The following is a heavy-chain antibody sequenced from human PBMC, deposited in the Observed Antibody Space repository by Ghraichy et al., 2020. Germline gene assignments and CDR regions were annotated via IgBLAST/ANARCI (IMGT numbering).Heavy chain of an antibody. V-gene: IGHV3-7*03. J-gene: IGHJ3*02. CDR1: GFTFSSFW. Sequence: GGSLRLSCAASGFTFSSFWMTWVRQAPGKGLEWVANIKPDGSEKYYVDSVRGRSTISRDNAKNSLYLQMNGLRAEDTAVYYCARGGHIWGQGTMVTVSS. D-gene: IGHD3-10*01. CDR2: IKPDGSEK. CDR3: ARGGHI.